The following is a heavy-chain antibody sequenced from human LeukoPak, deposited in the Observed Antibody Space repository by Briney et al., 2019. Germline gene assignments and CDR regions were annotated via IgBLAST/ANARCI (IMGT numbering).Heavy chain of an antibody. D-gene: IGHD2-15*01. Sequence: SETLSLTCTVSGASVSSSTYSWGWLRQPPGRGLEGIASIYYSGSTNYNPSLKSRVTISVDTSKNQFSLKLSSVTAADTAVYYCARRYCSGGSCYRRGSYYYYYMDVWGKGTTVTISS. CDR2: IYYSGST. V-gene: IGHV4-39*07. CDR3: ARRYCSGGSCYRRGSYYYYYMDV. J-gene: IGHJ6*03. CDR1: GASVSSSTYS.